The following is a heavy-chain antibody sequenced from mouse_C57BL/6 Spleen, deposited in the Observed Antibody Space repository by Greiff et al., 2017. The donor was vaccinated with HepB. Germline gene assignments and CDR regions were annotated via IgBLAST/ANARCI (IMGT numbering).Heavy chain of an antibody. V-gene: IGHV1-4*01. Sequence: VQLQQSGAELARPGASVKMSCKASGYTFTSYTMHWVKQRPGQGLEWIGYINPSSGYTKYNQKFKDKATLNADKSSSTAYMQLSSLTSEDSAVYYCAREDYGSSYWYFDVWGTGTTVTVSS. D-gene: IGHD1-1*01. CDR2: INPSSGYT. CDR3: AREDYGSSYWYFDV. CDR1: GYTFTSYT. J-gene: IGHJ1*03.